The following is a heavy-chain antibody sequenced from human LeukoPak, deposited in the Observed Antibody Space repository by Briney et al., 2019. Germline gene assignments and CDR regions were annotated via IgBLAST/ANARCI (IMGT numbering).Heavy chain of an antibody. CDR3: ARVVPAAMYSMDV. CDR2: IYSGGST. Sequence: PGGSLRLSCAASGFTVSSNYMSWVRQAPGKGLEWVSVIYSGGSTYYADSVKGRFTISRDNSKNTLYLQMNSLRAEDTAVYYCARVVPAAMYSMDVWGQGTTVTVSS. V-gene: IGHV3-66*01. D-gene: IGHD2-2*01. J-gene: IGHJ6*02. CDR1: GFTVSSNY.